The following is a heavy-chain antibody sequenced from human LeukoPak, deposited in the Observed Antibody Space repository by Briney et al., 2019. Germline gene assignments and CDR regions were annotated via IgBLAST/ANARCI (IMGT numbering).Heavy chain of an antibody. CDR2: IYYSGST. V-gene: IGHV4-59*01. J-gene: IGHJ4*02. Sequence: SETLSLTCTVSGGSISSYYWSWIRQPPGKGLEWTGYIYYSGSTNYNPSLKSRVTISVDTSKNQFSLKLSSVTAADTAVYYCARGEREPPDYWGQGTLVTVSS. CDR3: ARGEREPPDY. D-gene: IGHD5-24*01. CDR1: GGSISSYY.